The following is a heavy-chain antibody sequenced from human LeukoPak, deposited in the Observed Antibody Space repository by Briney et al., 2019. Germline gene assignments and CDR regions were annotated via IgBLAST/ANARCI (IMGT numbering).Heavy chain of an antibody. V-gene: IGHV3-23*01. D-gene: IGHD6-13*01. CDR1: GFTFSSYA. CDR3: AKVGKQQLSFDY. Sequence: TGGSLRLSCAASGFTFSSYAMSWVPQAPGKGLEWVSAISGSGGSTYYADSVKGRFTISRDNSKNTLYLQMNSLRAEDTAVYYCAKVGKQQLSFDYWGQGTLVTVSS. CDR2: ISGSGGST. J-gene: IGHJ4*02.